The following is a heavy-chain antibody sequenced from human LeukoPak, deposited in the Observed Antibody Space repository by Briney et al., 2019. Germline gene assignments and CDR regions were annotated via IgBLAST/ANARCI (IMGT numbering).Heavy chain of an antibody. Sequence: SVKVSCKASGGTFSSYAISWVRQAPGQGLECMGGIIPIFGTANYAQKFQGRVTITADESKSTAYMELSSLRSEDTAVYYCARGDILTGSYYYYYGMDVWGQGTTVTVSS. CDR2: IIPIFGTA. D-gene: IGHD3-9*01. CDR3: ARGDILTGSYYYYYGMDV. V-gene: IGHV1-69*13. CDR1: GGTFSSYA. J-gene: IGHJ6*02.